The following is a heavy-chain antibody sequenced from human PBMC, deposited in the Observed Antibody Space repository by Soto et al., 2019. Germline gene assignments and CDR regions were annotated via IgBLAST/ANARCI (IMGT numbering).Heavy chain of an antibody. Sequence: SETLSLTCTVSGGSISSSSYYWGWIRQPPGKGLEWIGSIYYSGSTYYNPSLKSRVTISVDTSKNQFSLKPSSVTAADTAVYYCVSLSLGSGWSKFDYWGKGTLVTVSS. CDR3: VSLSLGSGWSKFDY. CDR1: GGSISSSSYY. V-gene: IGHV4-39*01. D-gene: IGHD6-19*01. CDR2: IYYSGST. J-gene: IGHJ4*02.